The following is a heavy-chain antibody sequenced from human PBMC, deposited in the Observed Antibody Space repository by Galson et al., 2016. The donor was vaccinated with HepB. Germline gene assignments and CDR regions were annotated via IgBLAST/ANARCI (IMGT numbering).Heavy chain of an antibody. Sequence: SETLSLTCSVSGGSISSSSYSWGWIRQPPGKGLEWIGNSDYSRKTSYNPALKSRVTIYVDTSKKQFSLNLRSVTAADTAVYYCARTYGDYVPIDFWGQGTLVTVSS. V-gene: IGHV4-39*01. CDR3: ARTYGDYVPIDF. CDR2: SDYSRKT. CDR1: GGSISSSSYS. D-gene: IGHD4-17*01. J-gene: IGHJ4*02.